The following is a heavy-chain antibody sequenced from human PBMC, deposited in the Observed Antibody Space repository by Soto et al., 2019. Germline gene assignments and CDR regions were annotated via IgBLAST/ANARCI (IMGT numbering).Heavy chain of an antibody. CDR3: ARRKERSGPYYLDL. D-gene: IGHD6-25*01. J-gene: IGHJ4*02. CDR2: MGPNNGDA. V-gene: IGHV1-8*02. Sequence: ASVKVSCKASGYTFTGHYIHWVRQAPGQGPEWMGWMGPNNGDAGFAQKFRGRVTMTRNTSITTAYLELSSLRSDDSAVYYCARRKERSGPYYLDLWGQGTQVTVSS. CDR1: GYTFTGHY.